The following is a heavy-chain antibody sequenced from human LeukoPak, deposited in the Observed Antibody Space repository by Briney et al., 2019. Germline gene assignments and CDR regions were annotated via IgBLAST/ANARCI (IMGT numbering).Heavy chain of an antibody. V-gene: IGHV4-39*01. Sequence: SETLSLTCTVSGGSISSSSYYWGWIRQPPGKGLEWIGSIYYSGSTYYNPSLKSRVTISVDTSKNQFSLKLSSVTAADTAVYYCVTFGLYQWTSRYYYMDVWGKGTTVTISS. D-gene: IGHD6-19*01. J-gene: IGHJ6*03. CDR3: VTFGLYQWTSRYYYMDV. CDR1: GGSISSSSYY. CDR2: IYYSGST.